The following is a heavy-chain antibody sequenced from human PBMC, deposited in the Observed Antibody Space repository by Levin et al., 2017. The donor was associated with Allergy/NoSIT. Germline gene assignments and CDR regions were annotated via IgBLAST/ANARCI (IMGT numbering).Heavy chain of an antibody. D-gene: IGHD5-18*01. V-gene: IGHV4-30-2*01. Sequence: SETLSLTCAVSGGSISSGGYSWSWIRQPPGKGLEWIGNIYLSGSTNDNPSLKSRVTMSVDRSKTQFSLKLSYVTAADTDVYYCARVAGYSYGYYFDYWGPGTLVTVSS. J-gene: IGHJ4*02. CDR3: ARVAGYSYGYYFDY. CDR1: GGSISSGGYS. CDR2: IYLSGST.